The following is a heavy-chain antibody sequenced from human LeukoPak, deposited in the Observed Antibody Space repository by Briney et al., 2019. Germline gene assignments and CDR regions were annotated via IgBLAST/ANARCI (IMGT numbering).Heavy chain of an antibody. CDR1: GGSISSSSYY. Sequence: SETLSLTCTVSGGSISSSSYYWGWIRQPPGKGLEWIGEINHSGSTNYNPSLKSRVTISVDTSKNQFSLKLSSVTAADTAVYYCARTRITIFGVVIPIPAYFDYWGQGTLVTVSS. J-gene: IGHJ4*02. D-gene: IGHD3-3*01. CDR3: ARTRITIFGVVIPIPAYFDY. CDR2: INHSGST. V-gene: IGHV4-39*07.